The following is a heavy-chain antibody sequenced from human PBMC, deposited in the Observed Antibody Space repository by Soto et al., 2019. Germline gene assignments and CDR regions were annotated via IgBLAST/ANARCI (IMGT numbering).Heavy chain of an antibody. CDR2: INAGNGNT. CDR1: GYTFTSYA. V-gene: IGHV1-3*01. D-gene: IGHD3-22*01. Sequence: QVQLVQSGDEGKKPGASVKVSCKASGYTFTSYAMHWVRQAPGQGLEWMGWINAGNGNTKYSQKFQGRVTITRDTSASTAYMELSSLRSEDTAVYYCARSSSYYFIDDYWGQGTLVTVSS. CDR3: ARSSSYYFIDDY. J-gene: IGHJ4*02.